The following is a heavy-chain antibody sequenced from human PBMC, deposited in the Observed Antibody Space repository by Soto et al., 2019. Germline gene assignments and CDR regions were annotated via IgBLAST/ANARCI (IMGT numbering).Heavy chain of an antibody. Sequence: QVQLQESGPGLVKPSETLSLTCTVSGGSISSYYWSWIRQPPGKGLEWIGYIYYSGITNYNPSLKSRVTISVDTSKNQFSLKLSSVTAADTAVYYCARDSLVPRYWYFDLWGRGTLVTVSS. CDR2: IYYSGIT. J-gene: IGHJ2*01. D-gene: IGHD2-8*02. CDR3: ARDSLVPRYWYFDL. V-gene: IGHV4-59*01. CDR1: GGSISSYY.